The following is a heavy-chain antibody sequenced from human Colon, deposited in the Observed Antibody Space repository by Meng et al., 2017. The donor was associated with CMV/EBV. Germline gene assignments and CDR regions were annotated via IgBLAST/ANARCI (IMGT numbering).Heavy chain of an antibody. CDR2: IKPSTGDT. CDR3: TREGFDY. J-gene: IGHJ4*02. Sequence: QGQLVQSGVEVKKPGTSVNLSCKASGYTFTGYWMHWVRQAPGQGLEWMGRIKPSTGDTNYAQNFQGRVTVTRDTSISTVYMEVNSLTSDDTAVYYCTREGFDYWGQGALVTVSS. CDR1: GYTFTGYW. V-gene: IGHV1-2*06.